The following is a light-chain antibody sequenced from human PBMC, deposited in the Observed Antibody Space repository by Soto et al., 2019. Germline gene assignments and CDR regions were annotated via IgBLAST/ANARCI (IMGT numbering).Light chain of an antibody. J-gene: IGKJ1*01. V-gene: IGKV1-5*01. CDR2: AAS. CDR3: QQYNGSSGT. CDR1: QTISNC. Sequence: DIRRNQSPSTMSANVNDRVTSACVASQTISNCLAWYQQKPGRAPRLLISAASTLQTGVPSRFSGSGSGTEFTLTISCLQPDDFAPYYCQQYNGSSGTFGQGAKV.